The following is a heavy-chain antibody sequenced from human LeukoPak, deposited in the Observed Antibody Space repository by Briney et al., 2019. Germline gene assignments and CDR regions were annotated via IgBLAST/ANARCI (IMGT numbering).Heavy chain of an antibody. CDR2: ISGSGSRA. CDR3: AKVGFCSGAACYVSGYFDL. J-gene: IGHJ2*01. D-gene: IGHD2-15*01. CDR1: GFTYSTYA. V-gene: IGHV3-23*01. Sequence: PGGSLRLSCAASGFTYSTYAMTWVRQAPGKQLEWVSTISGSGSRAYYADSVKGRFTISRDNSNRTLYLQMSSLRAEDTARYHCAKVGFCSGAACYVSGYFDLWGRGTLVTVSS.